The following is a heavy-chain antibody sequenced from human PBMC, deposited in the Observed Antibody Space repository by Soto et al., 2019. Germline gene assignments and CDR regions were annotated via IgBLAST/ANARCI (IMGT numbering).Heavy chain of an antibody. CDR1: GYTFTGYY. CDR3: ARVRYSSSWYLTPAYYYYGMDV. CDR2: IIPIFGTA. V-gene: IGHV1-69*13. Sequence: GASVKVSCKASGYTFTGYYMHWVRQAPGQGLEWMGWIIPIFGTANYAQKFQGRVTITADESTSTAYMELSSLRSEDTAVYYCARVRYSSSWYLTPAYYYYGMDVWGQGTTVTVSS. J-gene: IGHJ6*02. D-gene: IGHD6-13*01.